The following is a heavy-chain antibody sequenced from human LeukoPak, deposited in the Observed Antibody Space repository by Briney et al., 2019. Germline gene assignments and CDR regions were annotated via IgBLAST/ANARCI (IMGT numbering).Heavy chain of an antibody. CDR1: GFTFSNAW. Sequence: GGSLRLSCAASGFTFSNAWMSWVRQAPGKGLEWVGRIKSKTDGGTTDYAAPVKGRFTISRDDSKNTLYLQMNSLKTEDTAVYYCTTQWVGSGQLQDYWGQGTLVTVSS. D-gene: IGHD2-15*01. J-gene: IGHJ4*02. CDR3: TTQWVGSGQLQDY. CDR2: IKSKTDGGTT. V-gene: IGHV3-15*01.